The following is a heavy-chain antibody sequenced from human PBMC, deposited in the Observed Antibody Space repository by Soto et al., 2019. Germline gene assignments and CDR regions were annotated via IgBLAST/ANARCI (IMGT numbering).Heavy chain of an antibody. D-gene: IGHD3-22*01. CDR3: ARVDDTSEGYGMDV. CDR2: IIPILGIP. Sequence: SVKVSCKASGGTFSSYTINWVRQAPGQGLEWMGGIIPILGIPSYAQKFQGRVTITADESTSTAYMELSSLRSEDTAVYYCARVDDTSEGYGMDVWGQGTTVTVSS. V-gene: IGHV1-69*10. J-gene: IGHJ6*02. CDR1: GGTFSSYT.